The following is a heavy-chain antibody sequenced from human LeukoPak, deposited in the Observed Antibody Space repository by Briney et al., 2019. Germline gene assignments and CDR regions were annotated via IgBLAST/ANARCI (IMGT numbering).Heavy chain of an antibody. CDR1: GFTDSSNY. D-gene: IGHD1-26*01. V-gene: IGHV3-53*01. CDR3: ARDREGFDY. CDR2: IYYDGST. J-gene: IGHJ4*02. Sequence: GGSLRLSCAASGFTDSSNYMSWVRQTPGKGMEWVSIIYYDGSTYYADSVKGRFTISRDNAKNSLYLQMNSLRAEDTAVYYCARDREGFDYWGQGTLVTVSS.